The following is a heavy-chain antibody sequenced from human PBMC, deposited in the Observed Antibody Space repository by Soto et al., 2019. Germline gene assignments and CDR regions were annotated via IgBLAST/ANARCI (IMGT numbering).Heavy chain of an antibody. CDR1: GFTFSSYS. V-gene: IGHV3-21*01. J-gene: IGHJ5*02. CDR2: ISSSSSYI. Sequence: GGSLRLSCAASGFTFSSYSMNWVRQAPGKGLEWVSSISSSSSYIYYADSVKGRFTISRDNAKNSLYLQMNSLRAEDTAVYYCARQIAAAGTRWFDPWGQGTLVTVSS. D-gene: IGHD6-13*01. CDR3: ARQIAAAGTRWFDP.